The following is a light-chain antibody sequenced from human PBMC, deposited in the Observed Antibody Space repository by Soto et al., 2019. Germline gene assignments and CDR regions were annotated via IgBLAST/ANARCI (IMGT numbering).Light chain of an antibody. CDR1: QSISSW. CDR2: DAS. V-gene: IGKV1-5*01. Sequence: DIQMTQSPSTLSASVGDRVTITCRASQSISSWLAWYQQKPGKAPKLLIYDASSLESGVPSRFSGSGSGTEFTLTISSLQPDDFATYYCQQYNSYPETFGQGTKVAIK. CDR3: QQYNSYPET. J-gene: IGKJ1*01.